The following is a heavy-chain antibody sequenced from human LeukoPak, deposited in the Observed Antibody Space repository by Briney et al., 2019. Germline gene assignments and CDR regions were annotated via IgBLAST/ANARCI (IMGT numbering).Heavy chain of an antibody. Sequence: ASVKVSCKASGYTFTGYYMHWVRQAPGQGLEWMGWINPNSGGTNYAQKFQGRVTMTRDTSISTAYMELRSLRSDDTAVYYCARDGSLAARLFDYWGQGTLVTVSS. CDR1: GYTFTGYY. CDR2: INPNSGGT. J-gene: IGHJ4*02. V-gene: IGHV1-2*02. D-gene: IGHD6-13*01. CDR3: ARDGSLAARLFDY.